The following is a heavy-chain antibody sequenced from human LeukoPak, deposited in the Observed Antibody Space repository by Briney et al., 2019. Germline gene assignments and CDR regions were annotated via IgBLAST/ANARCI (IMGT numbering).Heavy chain of an antibody. CDR3: ARAYSSSWYYNWFDP. CDR1: GGSISTYY. D-gene: IGHD6-13*01. V-gene: IGHV4-59*01. CDR2: IYYSGST. Sequence: PSETLSLTCTVSGGSISTYYWSWVRQSPGKGLEWIGHIYYSGSTNYNPSLKSRVAMSVDTSKNQFSLKLSSVTAADTALYYCARAYSSSWYYNWFDPWGQGTLVTVSS. J-gene: IGHJ5*02.